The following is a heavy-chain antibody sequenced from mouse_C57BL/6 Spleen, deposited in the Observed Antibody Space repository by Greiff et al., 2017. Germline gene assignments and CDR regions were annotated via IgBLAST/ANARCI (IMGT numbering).Heavy chain of an antibody. V-gene: IGHV7-3*01. J-gene: IGHJ2*01. D-gene: IGHD1-1*01. Sequence: EVQLVESGGGLVQPGGSLSLSCAASGFTFTDYYMSWVRQPPGKALEWLGFIRNKANGYTTEYSASVKGRFTISRDNSQSILYLQMNALRAEDSATDYCARYHLYYYGSSYYYFDYWGQGTTLTVSS. CDR1: GFTFTDYY. CDR2: IRNKANGYTT. CDR3: ARYHLYYYGSSYYYFDY.